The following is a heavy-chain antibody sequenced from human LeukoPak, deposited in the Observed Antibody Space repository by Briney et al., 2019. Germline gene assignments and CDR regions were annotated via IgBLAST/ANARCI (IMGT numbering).Heavy chain of an antibody. CDR3: ARDQEGFDY. Sequence: GASVRVSCKASGYTFTNHYIHWVRQAPGQGLEWMGVINPSGGSTSYAQKFQGRVTVTRDTSTSTVHMELSGLRSEDTAVYYCARDQEGFDYWGQGTLVTVSS. CDR2: INPSGGST. V-gene: IGHV1-46*01. CDR1: GYTFTNHY. J-gene: IGHJ4*02.